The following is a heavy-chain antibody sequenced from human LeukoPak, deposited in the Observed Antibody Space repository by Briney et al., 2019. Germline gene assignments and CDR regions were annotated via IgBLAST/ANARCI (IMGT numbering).Heavy chain of an antibody. CDR1: GYTFTSYD. D-gene: IGHD2-8*01. CDR2: MNPNSGNT. V-gene: IGHV1-8*01. CDR3: ASTKQGLWRRLDAFDI. Sequence: ASVKVSCKASGYTFTSYDINWVRQATGQGLEWMGWMNPNSGNTGYAQKFQGRVTMTRNTSISTAYMELSSLRSEDTAVYYCASTKQGLWRRLDAFDIWGQGTMVTVSS. J-gene: IGHJ3*02.